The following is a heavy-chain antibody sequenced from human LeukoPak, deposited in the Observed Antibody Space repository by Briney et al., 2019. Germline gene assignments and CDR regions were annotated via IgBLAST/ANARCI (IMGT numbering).Heavy chain of an antibody. CDR3: ARDSGIGYSSSNGDY. V-gene: IGHV3-30-3*01. J-gene: IGHJ4*02. CDR1: GFTFSSYA. CDR2: ISYDGSNK. D-gene: IGHD6-13*01. Sequence: GRSLRLSCAASGFTFSSYAMPWVRQAPGKGLEWVAVISYDGSNKYYADSVKGRFTISRDNSKNTLYLQMNSLRAEDTAVYYCARDSGIGYSSSNGDYWGQGTLVTVSS.